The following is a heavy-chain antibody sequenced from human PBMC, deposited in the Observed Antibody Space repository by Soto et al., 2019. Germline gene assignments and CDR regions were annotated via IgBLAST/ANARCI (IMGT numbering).Heavy chain of an antibody. CDR2: IYPGDSDT. V-gene: IGHV5-51*01. D-gene: IGHD2-2*01. J-gene: IGHJ6*02. Sequence: GESLKISCKGSGYSFTSHWIGWVRQMPGKGLEWMGIIYPGDSDTRNSPSFQGQVTISADKSISTAYLQWSSLKASDTAMYYCARHGTVVVPAATDYYYYYGMDVWGQGTTVTSP. CDR1: GYSFTSHW. CDR3: ARHGTVVVPAATDYYYYYGMDV.